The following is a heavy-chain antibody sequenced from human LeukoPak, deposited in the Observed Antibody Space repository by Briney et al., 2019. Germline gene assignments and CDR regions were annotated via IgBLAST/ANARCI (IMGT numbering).Heavy chain of an antibody. V-gene: IGHV4-59*12. D-gene: IGHD3-16*01. CDR2: VSYSGST. J-gene: IGHJ4*02. Sequence: SETLSLTCTVSGGSISSYYWSWIRQPPGKGLEWIGYVSYSGSTNYNPSLKSRVTLSLDTSKNQFSLKLSSVTAADTAVYYCARRGGDFHTGIVFDNWGQGTLVTVSS. CDR1: GGSISSYY. CDR3: ARRGGDFHTGIVFDN.